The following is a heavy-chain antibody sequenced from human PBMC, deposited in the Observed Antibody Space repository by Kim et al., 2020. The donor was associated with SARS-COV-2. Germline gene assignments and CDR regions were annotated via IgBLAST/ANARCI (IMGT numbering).Heavy chain of an antibody. CDR2: IYYSGST. CDR1: GGSISSSSYY. J-gene: IGHJ4*02. D-gene: IGHD6-19*01. CDR3: ARPSDGDSGWYDSYFDY. Sequence: SETLSLTCTVSGGSISSSSYYWGWIRQPPGKGLEWIGSIYYSGSTYYNPSLKSRVTISVDTSKNQFSLKLSSVTAADTAVYYCARPSDGDSGWYDSYFDYWGQGTLVTVSS. V-gene: IGHV4-39*01.